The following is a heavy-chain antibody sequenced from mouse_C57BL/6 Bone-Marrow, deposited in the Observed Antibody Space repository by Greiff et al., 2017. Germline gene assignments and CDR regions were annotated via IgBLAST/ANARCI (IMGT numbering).Heavy chain of an antibody. D-gene: IGHD1-1*01. J-gene: IGHJ3*01. CDR2: ISSGSSTI. CDR1: GFTFSDYG. V-gene: IGHV5-17*01. CDR3: ARPHYGSTSWFAY. Sequence: EVQVVESGGGLVKPGGSLKLSCAASGFTFSDYGMHWVRQAPEKGLEWVAYISSGSSTIYYADTVKGRFTLSRDNAKNTLFLQRTSLRSEDTAMYYCARPHYGSTSWFAYWGQGTLVTVSA.